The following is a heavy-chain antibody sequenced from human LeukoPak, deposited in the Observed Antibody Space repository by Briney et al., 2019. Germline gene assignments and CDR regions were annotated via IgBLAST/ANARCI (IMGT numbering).Heavy chain of an antibody. Sequence: SETLSLTCAVSGYSISSGYYWGWIRQPPGKGLEWIGSIYHSGSTYYNPSLKSRVTISVDTSKNQFSLKLSSVTAAGTAVYYCARDDVVRGVITYYCGMDVWGKGTTVTVSS. V-gene: IGHV4-38-2*02. CDR2: IYHSGST. D-gene: IGHD3-10*01. J-gene: IGHJ6*04. CDR3: ARDDVVRGVITYYCGMDV. CDR1: GYSISSGYY.